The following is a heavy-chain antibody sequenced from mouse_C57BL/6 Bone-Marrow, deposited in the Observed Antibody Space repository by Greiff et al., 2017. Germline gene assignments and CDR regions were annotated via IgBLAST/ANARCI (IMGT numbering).Heavy chain of an antibody. V-gene: IGHV14-1*01. CDR2: IDPEDGDT. J-gene: IGHJ4*01. CDR1: GFTFNDYS. CDR3: TRGYYAMDY. Sequence: DVKLVESGAELVRPGASVKLSCTASGFTFNDYSMHWVRQRPEQGLEWIGRIDPEDGDTEYAKKFQGKATMTADTASNTAYLQLSSLTSEDTAVYYWTRGYYAMDYWGQGTSVTVSS.